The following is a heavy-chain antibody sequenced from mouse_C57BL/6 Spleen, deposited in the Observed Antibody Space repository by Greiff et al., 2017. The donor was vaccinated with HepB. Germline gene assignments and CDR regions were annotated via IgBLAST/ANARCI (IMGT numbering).Heavy chain of an antibody. CDR2: IYPGNSDT. CDR1: GYTFTSYW. CDR3: TRTEGFAY. J-gene: IGHJ3*01. Sequence: VQLQQSGTVLARPGASVKMSCKTSGYTFTSYWMHWVKQRPGQGLEWIGAIYPGNSDTSYNQKFKGKAELTAVTSAITAYMELSSLPNEDSAVSYCTRTEGFAYWGQGTLVTVSA. V-gene: IGHV1-5*01.